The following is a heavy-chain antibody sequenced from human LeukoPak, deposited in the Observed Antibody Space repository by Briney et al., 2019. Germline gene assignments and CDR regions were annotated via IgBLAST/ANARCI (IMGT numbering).Heavy chain of an antibody. V-gene: IGHV4-61*02. Sequence: PSQTLSLTCTVSGGSISSGGYYWSWIRQPAGKGLEWIGRIYTSGSTNYNPSLKSRVTMSVDTSKNQFSLKLSSVTAADTAVYYCARDRSEWISPPAPTPYYYYMDVWGKGTTVTVSS. CDR3: ARDRSEWISPPAPTPYYYYMDV. CDR1: GGSISSGGYY. D-gene: IGHD3-3*01. J-gene: IGHJ6*03. CDR2: IYTSGST.